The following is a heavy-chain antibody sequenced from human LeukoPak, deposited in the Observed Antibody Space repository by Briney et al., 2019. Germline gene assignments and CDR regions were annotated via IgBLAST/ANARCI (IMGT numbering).Heavy chain of an antibody. CDR2: KYYGGST. CDR1: GVSINTCCYY. D-gene: IGHD3-16*01. V-gene: IGHV4-61*01. Sequence: PSETLSLTCDVSGVSINTCCYYWTWIRQPPGKGLEWIGYKYYGGSTRYNSSLRSRLAISLDSSKNQFSLRLTSVTAADTAVYYCARGRSYGFDFDSWGPGTLVIVSS. J-gene: IGHJ4*02. CDR3: ARGRSYGFDFDS.